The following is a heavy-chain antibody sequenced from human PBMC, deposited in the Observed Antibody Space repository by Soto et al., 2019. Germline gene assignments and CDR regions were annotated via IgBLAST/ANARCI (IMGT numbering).Heavy chain of an antibody. CDR1: GGSISSGGYS. CDR3: ARAQGIAVAGTNYYYGMDV. Sequence: SETLSLTCAVSGGSISSGGYSWSWIRQPPGKGLEWIGYIYHSGSTYYNPSLKSRVTISVDRSKNQFSLKLSSVTAADTAVYYCARAQGIAVAGTNYYYGMDVWGQGTTVT. CDR2: IYHSGST. J-gene: IGHJ6*02. D-gene: IGHD6-19*01. V-gene: IGHV4-30-2*01.